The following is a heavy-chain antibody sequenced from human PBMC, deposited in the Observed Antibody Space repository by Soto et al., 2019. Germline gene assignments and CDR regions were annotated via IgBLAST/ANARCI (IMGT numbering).Heavy chain of an antibody. CDR1: GVTVGNNY. J-gene: IGHJ4*02. CDR3: ARNVPVTALGY. D-gene: IGHD4-17*01. Sequence: EVRLVESGGGLVQPGGSLRLSCAASGVTVGNNYMSWVRQAPGKGLEWVSVTYSGGDTRYADYVKGRFTMSRDSTKNKVYVQMNSLKAEDTAVYFCARNVPVTALGYWGQGSLVTVSS. CDR2: TYSGGDT. V-gene: IGHV3-66*01.